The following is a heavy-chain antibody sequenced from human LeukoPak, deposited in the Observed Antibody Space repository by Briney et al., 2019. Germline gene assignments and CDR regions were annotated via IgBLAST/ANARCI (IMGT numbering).Heavy chain of an antibody. CDR1: GYTFTGYY. J-gene: IGHJ3*02. D-gene: IGHD5-12*01. V-gene: IGHV1-2*02. CDR3: ARRRYSGYDYTWYYAFDI. Sequence: ASVKVSCKASGYTFTGYYMHWVRQAPGQGLEWMGWINPNSGGTNYAQKFQGRVTMTRDTSISTAYMELSRLRSDDTAVYYRARRRYSGYDYTWYYAFDIWGQGTMVTVSS. CDR2: INPNSGGT.